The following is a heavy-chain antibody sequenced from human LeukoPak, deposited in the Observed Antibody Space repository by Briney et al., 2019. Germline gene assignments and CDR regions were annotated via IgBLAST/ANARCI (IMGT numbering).Heavy chain of an antibody. Sequence: GGSLRLSCAASGFTFSSYSMNWVRQAPGKGLEWVSSISSSSSYIYYADSVKGRFTISRDNAKSSVFLQMNSLRDDDTAVYYCTRAPLGESDYWGQGTLVTVSS. CDR1: GFTFSSYS. CDR3: TRAPLGESDY. D-gene: IGHD3-10*01. V-gene: IGHV3-21*01. J-gene: IGHJ4*02. CDR2: ISSSSSYI.